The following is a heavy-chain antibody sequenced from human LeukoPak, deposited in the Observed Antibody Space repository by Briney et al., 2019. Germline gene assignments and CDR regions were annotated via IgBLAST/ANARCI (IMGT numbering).Heavy chain of an antibody. V-gene: IGHV3-48*03. CDR2: ISSSGSYI. Sequence: GGSLRLSCAASGFTFSSYEMNWVRQAPGKGLEWVSYISSSGSYIYYADSVKGRFTISRDNAKNSLYLQMNSLRAEDTAVYYCARAKWELPPFDYWGQGTLITVSS. CDR1: GFTFSSYE. D-gene: IGHD1-26*01. CDR3: ARAKWELPPFDY. J-gene: IGHJ4*02.